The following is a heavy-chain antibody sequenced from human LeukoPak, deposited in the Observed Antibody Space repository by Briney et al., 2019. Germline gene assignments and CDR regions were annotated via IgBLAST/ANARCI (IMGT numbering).Heavy chain of an antibody. V-gene: IGHV3-21*01. CDR2: ISSSSSYI. CDR3: ARDYDGSGSSPFDY. J-gene: IGHJ4*02. Sequence: GGSLRLSCAASGFTFSSYSMNWVRQAPGKGLEWVSSISSSSSYIYYADSVKGRFTISRDNAKNSLYLQMNSLRAEDTAVYYCARDYDGSGSSPFDYWGQGTLVTVSS. CDR1: GFTFSSYS. D-gene: IGHD3-10*01.